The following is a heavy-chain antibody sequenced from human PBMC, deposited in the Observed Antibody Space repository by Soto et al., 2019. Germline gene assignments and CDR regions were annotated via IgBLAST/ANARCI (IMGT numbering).Heavy chain of an antibody. J-gene: IGHJ3*02. D-gene: IGHD3-10*01. CDR3: ARVWGGAFDI. CDR2: FYYSGST. CDR1: GGSISSHY. V-gene: IGHV4-59*11. Sequence: PSETLSLTCTVSGGSISSHYWSWIRQPPGKGLEWIGYFYYSGSTNYNPSLKSRVTISVDTSKNQFSLKLSSVTAADTAVYYCARVWGGAFDIWGQGTMVTVSS.